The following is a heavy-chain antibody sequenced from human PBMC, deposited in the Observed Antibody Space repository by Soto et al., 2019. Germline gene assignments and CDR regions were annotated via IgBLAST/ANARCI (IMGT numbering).Heavy chain of an antibody. Sequence: QMQLVQSGPEAKKPGTSVKVSCKASGFTFTSSAVQWVRQARGQRLEWIGWIVVGSGNTNYAQKFQERVTITRDMSTSTAYMELSSLRSEDTAVYYCAAGGYSSSWYYYYGMDVWGQGTTVTVSS. CDR3: AAGGYSSSWYYYYGMDV. D-gene: IGHD6-13*01. CDR2: IVVGSGNT. J-gene: IGHJ6*02. CDR1: GFTFTSSA. V-gene: IGHV1-58*01.